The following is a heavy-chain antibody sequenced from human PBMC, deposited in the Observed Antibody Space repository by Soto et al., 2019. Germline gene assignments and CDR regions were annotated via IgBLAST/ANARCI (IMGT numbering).Heavy chain of an antibody. CDR1: GFTFSSYA. V-gene: IGHV3-23*01. CDR3: AKSTGSYYGYFDY. J-gene: IGHJ4*02. CDR2: ISGSGGST. D-gene: IGHD1-26*01. Sequence: GGSLSLSCASSGFTFSSYAMSWVRQAPGKGLEWVSAISGSGGSTYYADSVKGRFTISRDNSKNTLYLQMNSLRAEDTAVYYCAKSTGSYYGYFDYWGQGTLVTVSS.